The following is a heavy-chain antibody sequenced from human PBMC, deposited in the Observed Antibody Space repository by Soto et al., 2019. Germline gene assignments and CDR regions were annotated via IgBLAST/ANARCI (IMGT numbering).Heavy chain of an antibody. Sequence: VGSLRLSCSASGFAFSSYSMNLVRQAPGKCLEWVSSITSKSSYTHYADSLKGRFTISRDNARNSLYLEMSSLRVEDTAVYYCARDKYQSGWHGFDFWGQGTPVNVS. CDR3: ARDKYQSGWHGFDF. CDR2: ITSKSSYT. CDR1: GFAFSSYS. J-gene: IGHJ4*02. V-gene: IGHV3-21*01. D-gene: IGHD6-19*01.